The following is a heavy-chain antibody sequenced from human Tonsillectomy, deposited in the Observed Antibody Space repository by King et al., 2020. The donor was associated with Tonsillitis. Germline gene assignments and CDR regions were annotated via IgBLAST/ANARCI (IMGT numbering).Heavy chain of an antibody. CDR2: VSYDGSDK. V-gene: IGHV3-30*18. J-gene: IGHJ4*02. CDR3: AKDLYYYDSSGYLDY. CDR1: GFTFSSYG. D-gene: IGHD3-22*01. Sequence: VQLVESGGGVVQPGRSLRLSCAASGFTFSSYGMHWVRQAPGKGLAWVAVVSYDGSDKYYADSVKGRFTISRDNSKNTLYLQMNSLRAEDTAVYYCAKDLYYYDSSGYLDYWGPGTLVTVSS.